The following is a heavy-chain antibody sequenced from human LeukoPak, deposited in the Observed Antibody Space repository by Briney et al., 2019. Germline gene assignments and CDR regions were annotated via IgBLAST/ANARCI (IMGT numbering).Heavy chain of an antibody. J-gene: IGHJ6*02. V-gene: IGHV4-59*08. CDR2: IYYSGST. CDR1: GGSINSYY. CDR3: ARHPGYYDFWSGYSPNYYYGMDV. Sequence: SETLSLTCTVSGGSINSYYWSWIRQPPGKGMEWIGYIYYSGSTIYSPSLKSRVTISLDASKRQFSLRLSSVTAADTAVYYCARHPGYYDFWSGYSPNYYYGMDVWGQGTTVTVSS. D-gene: IGHD3-3*01.